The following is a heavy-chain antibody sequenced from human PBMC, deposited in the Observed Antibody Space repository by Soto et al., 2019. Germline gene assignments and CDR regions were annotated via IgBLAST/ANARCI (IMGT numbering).Heavy chain of an antibody. CDR1: GGTFSSYA. CDR2: IIPIFGTA. J-gene: IGHJ6*02. V-gene: IGHV1-69*13. D-gene: IGHD4-17*01. Sequence: SVKVSCKASGGTFSSYAISWVRQAPGQGLEWMGGIIPIFGTANYAQKFQGRVTITADESTSTAYMELSSLRSEDTAVYYCAREDRADYGDYDNNYYYYGMDVWGQGTKVTVSS. CDR3: AREDRADYGDYDNNYYYYGMDV.